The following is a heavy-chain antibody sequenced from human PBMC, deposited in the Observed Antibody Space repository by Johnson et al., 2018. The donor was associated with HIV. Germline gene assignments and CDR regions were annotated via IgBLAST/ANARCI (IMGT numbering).Heavy chain of an antibody. J-gene: IGHJ3*01. CDR1: GFIFDDYG. CDR3: ARDVLSDLSLQGAFDV. CDR2: INWNGGST. V-gene: IGHV3-20*04. Sequence: EVQLVESGGRVVRPGGSLRLSCAASGFIFDDYGMSWVRQAPGKGLEWVSGINWNGGSTGYADSVKGRFTISRDSANNSLYLQMNSLRAEDTALYYCARDVLSDLSLQGAFDVWGQGTVVTVST. D-gene: IGHD3-16*02.